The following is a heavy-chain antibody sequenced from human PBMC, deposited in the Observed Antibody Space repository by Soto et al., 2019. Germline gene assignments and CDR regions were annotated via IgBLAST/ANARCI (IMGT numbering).Heavy chain of an antibody. J-gene: IGHJ6*02. CDR1: GGTFSSYA. D-gene: IGHD2-8*01. CDR3: AKELKRGMDV. Sequence: SSVKVSCKASGGTFSSYAISWVRQAPGQGLEWMGGVIPIFGTANYAQKFQGRVTITADESTSTAYMELSRLTSDDTAVYYCAKELKRGMDVWGQGNKVTV. V-gene: IGHV1-69*13. CDR2: VIPIFGTA.